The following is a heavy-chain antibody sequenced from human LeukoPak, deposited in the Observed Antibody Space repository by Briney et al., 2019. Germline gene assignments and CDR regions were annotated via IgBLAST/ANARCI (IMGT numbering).Heavy chain of an antibody. CDR2: INPNSGGT. V-gene: IGHV1-2*02. Sequence: ASVKVSCKXTGYTFTDYYIHWVRQAPRQGLEWMGWINPNSGGTNYSQKFQGRVTMTRDTSISTAYMELSRLRSDDTAESYCAREISGDGSNYFDYWGQGTLVTVSS. CDR3: AREISGDGSNYFDY. J-gene: IGHJ4*02. D-gene: IGHD5-12*01. CDR1: GYTFTDYY.